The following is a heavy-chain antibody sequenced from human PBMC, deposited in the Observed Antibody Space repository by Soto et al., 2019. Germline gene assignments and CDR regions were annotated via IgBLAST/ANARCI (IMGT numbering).Heavy chain of an antibody. CDR1: GFTFSSYG. V-gene: IGHV3-33*01. D-gene: IGHD2-2*01. Sequence: LRLSCAASGFTFSSYGMHWVRQAPGKGLEWVALIWFDGSDKYYTESVKGRFTISRDNSKSTLYLQMNSLRAEDTALYYCARLYCSATSCYSVGAFDIRGPGTMVTVSS. CDR2: IWFDGSDK. CDR3: ARLYCSATSCYSVGAFDI. J-gene: IGHJ3*02.